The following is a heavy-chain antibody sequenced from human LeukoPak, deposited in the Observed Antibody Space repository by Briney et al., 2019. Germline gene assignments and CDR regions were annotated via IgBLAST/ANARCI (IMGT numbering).Heavy chain of an antibody. CDR3: AKDGFCRSTSCLKPLYYFDY. D-gene: IGHD2-2*01. CDR1: VFTFRNYG. Sequence: PGCSLRLSCPAYVFTFRNYGIHWHRKAPVNRPEWGAVIGVDGSSKYYADSVKGRFTISRDNSKNTLYLEMNSLRVEDTAVYYCAKDGFCRSTSCLKPLYYFDYWGQGTLVTVSS. V-gene: IGHV3-33*06. J-gene: IGHJ4*02. CDR2: IGVDGSSK.